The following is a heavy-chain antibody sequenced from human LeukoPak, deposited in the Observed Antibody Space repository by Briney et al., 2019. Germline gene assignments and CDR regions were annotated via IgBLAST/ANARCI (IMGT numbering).Heavy chain of an antibody. V-gene: IGHV5-51*01. CDR3: ARHMSLIAAAGTGWFDP. CDR1: GYTLTSYW. Sequence: GESLKISCKGSGYTLTSYWIGWVRQMPGKGLEWMGIIYPGDSDTRYSPSFQGQVTISADKSISTAYLQWNSLKASDTAMYYCARHMSLIAAAGTGWFDPWGQGTLVTVSS. J-gene: IGHJ5*02. D-gene: IGHD6-13*01. CDR2: IYPGDSDT.